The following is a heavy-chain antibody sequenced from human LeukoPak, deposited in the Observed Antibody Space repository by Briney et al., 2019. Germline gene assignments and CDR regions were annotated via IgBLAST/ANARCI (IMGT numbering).Heavy chain of an antibody. CDR1: GGSISSSSYY. Sequence: PSETLSLTCTVSGGSISSSSYYWGWIRQPPGKGLERIGSIYYSGSTYYNPSLKSRVTISVDTSKNQFSLKLSSVTAADTAVYYCARQIGFITMVRGVTAEYFQHWGQGTLVTVSS. J-gene: IGHJ1*01. CDR2: IYYSGST. CDR3: ARQIGFITMVRGVTAEYFQH. D-gene: IGHD3-10*01. V-gene: IGHV4-39*01.